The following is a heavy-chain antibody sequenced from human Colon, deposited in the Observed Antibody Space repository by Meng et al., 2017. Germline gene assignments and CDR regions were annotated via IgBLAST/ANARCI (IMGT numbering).Heavy chain of an antibody. CDR2: IYLSGSP. CDR1: GGSISSSNY. J-gene: IGHJ4*02. V-gene: IGHV4-4*02. D-gene: IGHD6-19*01. Sequence: VWVLSSGAGLVEPSGNLPLTCAGSGGSISSSNYGSWVRQPPGKGLEWIGQIYLSGSPSYNPSLESRVTISVDKSKNQLSLRLTSVTAADTAIYYCARHGGWHFDYWGQGTLVTVSS. CDR3: ARHGGWHFDY.